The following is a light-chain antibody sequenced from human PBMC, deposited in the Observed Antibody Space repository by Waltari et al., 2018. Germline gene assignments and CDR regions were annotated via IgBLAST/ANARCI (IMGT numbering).Light chain of an antibody. CDR3: QVWDSSSDQGV. V-gene: IGLV3-21*02. Sequence: SYVLTQPPSVSVAPGQTARITCGGNKIGCKSVHWYSQKPGQAPVLVVYDDSDRPSGIPERFSGSNSGNTATLTISRVEAGDEADYYCQVWDSSSDQGVFATGTKVTVL. CDR2: DDS. CDR1: KIGCKS. J-gene: IGLJ1*01.